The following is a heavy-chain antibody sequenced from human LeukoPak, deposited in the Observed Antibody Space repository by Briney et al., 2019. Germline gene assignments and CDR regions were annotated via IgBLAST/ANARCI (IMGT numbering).Heavy chain of an antibody. CDR1: GFTFSNYW. Sequence: GGSLRLSCAASGFTFSNYWMHWVRQAPGKGLVWVSRIKSDGSSTTYADSVKGRFTISRDNAKNTLYLQMKSLGAEDTAVYYCARVTHYYASGSLVVYYFDYWGQGTLVTVSS. V-gene: IGHV3-74*01. D-gene: IGHD3-10*01. CDR3: ARVTHYYASGSLVVYYFDY. J-gene: IGHJ4*02. CDR2: IKSDGSST.